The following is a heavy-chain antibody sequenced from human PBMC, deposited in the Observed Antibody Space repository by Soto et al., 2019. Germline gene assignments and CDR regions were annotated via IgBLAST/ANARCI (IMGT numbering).Heavy chain of an antibody. D-gene: IGHD6-19*01. V-gene: IGHV1-18*01. CDR3: SRFIMVGGWFDPNYYHGMDV. CDR2: ISGYNGNT. J-gene: IGHJ6*02. CDR1: GYTFSNYG. Sequence: QVQLVQSGAEVKKPRASVTVSCKTSGYTFSNYGINWVRQAPGQGLEWMGWISGYNGNTNYAQTVQGRVTMTTDTSTGTVYMELRSLKSYDTAIYYCSRFIMVGGWFDPNYYHGMDVWGQGTTVTVSS.